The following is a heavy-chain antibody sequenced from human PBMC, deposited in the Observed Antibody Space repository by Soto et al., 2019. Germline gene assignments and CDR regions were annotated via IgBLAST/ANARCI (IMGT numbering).Heavy chain of an antibody. J-gene: IGHJ5*02. CDR3: ARDRCSSTSCYWGSNWFDP. CDR2: INAGNGNT. CDR1: GYTFTSYA. V-gene: IGHV1-3*01. Sequence: ASVKVSCKASGYTFTSYAMHWVRQAPGQRLEWMGWINAGNGNTKYSQKFQGRVTITRDTSASTAYMELSSLRSEDTAVYYCARDRCSSTSCYWGSNWFDPWGQGTLVTVSS. D-gene: IGHD2-2*01.